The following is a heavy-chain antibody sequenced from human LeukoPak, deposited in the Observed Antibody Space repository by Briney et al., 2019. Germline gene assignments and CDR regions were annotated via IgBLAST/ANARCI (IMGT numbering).Heavy chain of an antibody. D-gene: IGHD2-2*01. CDR1: GYTFTDYY. V-gene: IGHV1-2*02. CDR2: INPKSGGR. Sequence: PGASLKVSCKASGYTFTDYYMHWVRQAPGQGLEWMGWINPKSGGRSYAQRFQGRVTMTRDTPISTAYMELSRLRSDDTAVYYCATGERLVPAAMWFDYWGQGTLVTVSS. J-gene: IGHJ4*02. CDR3: ATGERLVPAAMWFDY.